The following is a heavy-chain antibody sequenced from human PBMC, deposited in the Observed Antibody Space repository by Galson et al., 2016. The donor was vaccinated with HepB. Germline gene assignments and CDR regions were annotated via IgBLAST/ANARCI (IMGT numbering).Heavy chain of an antibody. D-gene: IGHD6-25*01. CDR1: GGSISSSSFS. V-gene: IGHV4-39*01. CDR3: ARRPPSYSSDRHTRRGYYFDL. CDR2: IYYNGRT. Sequence: SETLSLTCSVSGGSISSSSFSWGWIRQPPGKGLEWIGAIYYNGRTSYNPSLKSRVTMSIDTSKSQFSLQLNSVTAADTAVFYCARRPPSYSSDRHTRRGYYFDLWGRGSLVTVSS. J-gene: IGHJ2*01.